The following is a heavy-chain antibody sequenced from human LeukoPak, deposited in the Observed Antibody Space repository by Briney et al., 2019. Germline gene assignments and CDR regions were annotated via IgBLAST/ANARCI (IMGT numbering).Heavy chain of an antibody. CDR3: ARDRGYTQDY. V-gene: IGHV3-74*01. D-gene: IGHD5-12*01. CDR1: GFTFSTYW. Sequence: GGSLRLSCAASGFTFSTYWMHWVRHAPGKGLVWVSHIKTDGSSTTYADSVKGRFTISRDNAKNALYLQMNSLRAEDTAVYYCARDRGYTQDYWGQGTLVTVSS. CDR2: IKTDGSST. J-gene: IGHJ4*02.